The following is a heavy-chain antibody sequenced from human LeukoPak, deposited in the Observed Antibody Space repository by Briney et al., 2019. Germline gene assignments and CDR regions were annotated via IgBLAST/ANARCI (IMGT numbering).Heavy chain of an antibody. J-gene: IGHJ4*02. CDR1: GFTFSSYS. D-gene: IGHD2-15*01. Sequence: GGSLRLSCAASGFTFSSYSMNWVRQAPGKGLEWVSSISSSSSYIYYADSVKGRFTISRDNAKNSLYLQMNSLRAEDTAVYYCARGPFCSGGSCYDYWGQGTLVTVSS. CDR3: ARGPFCSGGSCYDY. CDR2: ISSSSSYI. V-gene: IGHV3-21*01.